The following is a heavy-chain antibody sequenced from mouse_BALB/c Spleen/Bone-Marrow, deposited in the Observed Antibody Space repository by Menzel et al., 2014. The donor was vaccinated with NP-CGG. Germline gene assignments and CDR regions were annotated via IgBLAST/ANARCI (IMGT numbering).Heavy chain of an antibody. V-gene: IGHV14-3*02. CDR2: IDPAKDNT. CDR3: ARGVRQLGLPY. D-gene: IGHD3-2*01. CDR1: GFNIXDTY. Sequence: EVKLVESGAELVKPGASVKFSCTSSGFNIXDTYIHWVKQTPEQGLEWIGKIDPAKDNTEYDPKFQGKATITADTPTNTAYLQISSLTSEDTAVYYCARGVRQLGLPYWGQGTLVTVST. J-gene: IGHJ3*01.